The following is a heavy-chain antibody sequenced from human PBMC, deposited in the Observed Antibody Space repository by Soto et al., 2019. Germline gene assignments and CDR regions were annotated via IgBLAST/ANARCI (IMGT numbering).Heavy chain of an antibody. CDR2: ISAYNGNT. V-gene: IGHV1-18*01. Sequence: ASVKVSCKASGYTFTSYGISWVRQAPGQGLEWMGWISAYNGNTNYAQKLQGRVTMTTDTSTSTAYMELRSLRSDDTAVYYCARDRAEGIAVAGGDDAFDIWGQGTMVTVSS. J-gene: IGHJ3*02. CDR1: GYTFTSYG. CDR3: ARDRAEGIAVAGGDDAFDI. D-gene: IGHD6-19*01.